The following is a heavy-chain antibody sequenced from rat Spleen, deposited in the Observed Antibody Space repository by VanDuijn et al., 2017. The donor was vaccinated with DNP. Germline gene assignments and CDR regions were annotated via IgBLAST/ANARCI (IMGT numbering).Heavy chain of an antibody. Sequence: EVQLVESGGGLVQPGRSLKLSCAASGFTFSDYNMAWVRQAPKKGLEWVATIIYDGSRTYYRDSVKGRFTISRDNAKSTLYLQMDSLRSEDTATYYCTTRGDGFDNWFAYWGQGTLVTVSS. J-gene: IGHJ3*01. D-gene: IGHD1-11*01. CDR1: GFTFSDYN. V-gene: IGHV5S10*01. CDR3: TTRGDGFDNWFAY. CDR2: IIYDGSRT.